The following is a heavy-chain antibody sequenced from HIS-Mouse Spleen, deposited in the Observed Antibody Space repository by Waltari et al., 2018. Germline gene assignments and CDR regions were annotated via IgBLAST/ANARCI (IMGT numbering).Heavy chain of an antibody. D-gene: IGHD6-13*01. CDR3: AREIPYSSSWYDWYFDL. V-gene: IGHV4-39*07. Sequence: QLQLQESGPGLVKPSETLSLTCTVSGGSISSSSYYWGCIRQPPGKGREWIGSISYSGATYSNPSLKSRVTISVDTSKNQFSLKLSSVTAADTAVYYCAREIPYSSSWYDWYFDLWGRGTLVTVSS. CDR2: ISYSGAT. CDR1: GGSISSSSYY. J-gene: IGHJ2*01.